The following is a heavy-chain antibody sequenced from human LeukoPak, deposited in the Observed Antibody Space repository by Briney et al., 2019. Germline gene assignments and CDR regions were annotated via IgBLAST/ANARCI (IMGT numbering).Heavy chain of an antibody. CDR1: GGSFSGYY. CDR3: ASGRRYCTTTSCYSPWFDP. D-gene: IGHD2-2*01. Sequence: SETLSLTCAVYGGSFSGYYWSWIRQPPGKGLEWIGEINDSGSTNYNPSLKSRVTISKDTSKSQFSLKLNSVTAADTAVYYCASGRRYCTTTSCYSPWFDPWGQGTPVTVSS. V-gene: IGHV4-34*01. CDR2: INDSGST. J-gene: IGHJ5*02.